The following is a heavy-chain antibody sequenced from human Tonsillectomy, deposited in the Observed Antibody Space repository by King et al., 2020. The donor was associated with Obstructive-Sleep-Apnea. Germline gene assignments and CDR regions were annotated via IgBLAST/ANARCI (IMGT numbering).Heavy chain of an antibody. CDR2: IGTAGDT. Sequence: VQLVESGGGLVQPGGSLRLSCAASGFTFSSYDMHWVRQATGKGLEWVSAIGTAGDTYYPGAEKGRFTISRENAKNSLYLQMNSLRAGDTAVYYCARGGILTGYVDYWGQGTRVTVSS. CDR3: ARGGILTGYVDY. CDR1: GFTFSSYD. D-gene: IGHD3-9*01. V-gene: IGHV3-13*04. J-gene: IGHJ4*02.